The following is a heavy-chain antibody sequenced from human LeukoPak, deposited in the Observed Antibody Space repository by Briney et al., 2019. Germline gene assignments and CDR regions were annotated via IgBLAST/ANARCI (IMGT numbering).Heavy chain of an antibody. Sequence: GGPLRLSCAASGFTFSSYVMSWVRQAPGKGLEWVSAISGSGGSTYYADSVKGRFTISRDSSKNTLYLQMNSLRAEDTALYYCAKDDYASGSYRPLDYWGQGTLVTVSS. V-gene: IGHV3-23*01. CDR2: ISGSGGST. J-gene: IGHJ4*02. CDR3: AKDDYASGSYRPLDY. D-gene: IGHD3-10*01. CDR1: GFTFSSYV.